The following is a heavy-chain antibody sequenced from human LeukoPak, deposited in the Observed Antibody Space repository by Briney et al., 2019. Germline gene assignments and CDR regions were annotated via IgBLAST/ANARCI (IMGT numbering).Heavy chain of an antibody. Sequence: GASVKVSCKASGYTFTSYGISWVRQAPGQGLEWMGWISAYNGNTNYAQKLQGRVTMTTDTSTSTAYMELRSLRSDDTAVYYCARAEYDYVWGSYRYKGIDYWGQGTLVTVSS. D-gene: IGHD3-16*02. CDR3: ARAEYDYVWGSYRYKGIDY. J-gene: IGHJ4*02. CDR2: ISAYNGNT. V-gene: IGHV1-18*01. CDR1: GYTFTSYG.